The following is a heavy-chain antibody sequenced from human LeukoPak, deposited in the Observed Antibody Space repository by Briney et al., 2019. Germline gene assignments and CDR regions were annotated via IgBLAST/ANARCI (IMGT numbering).Heavy chain of an antibody. V-gene: IGHV3-48*01. CDR1: GFTLSSYS. J-gene: IGHJ4*02. CDR2: ISSSSSTI. Sequence: GGSLRLSCAASGFTLSSYSMNWVRRAPGKGLEWVSYISSSSSTIYYADSVKGRFTISRDNAKNSLYLQMNSLRAEDTAVYYCARGRPIDYWGQGTLVTVSS. CDR3: ARGRPIDY.